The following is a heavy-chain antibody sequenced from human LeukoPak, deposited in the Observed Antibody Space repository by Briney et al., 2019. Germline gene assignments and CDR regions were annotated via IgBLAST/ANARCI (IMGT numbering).Heavy chain of an antibody. CDR3: ATPGRVVPDSMYAFDI. J-gene: IGHJ3*02. Sequence: GASVKVSCKVSGYTLTELSMHWVRQAPGKGLEWMGGFDPEDGETIYAQKFQGRVTMTEDTSTDTAYMELSSLRSEDTAVYYCATPGRVVPDSMYAFDIWGQGTMVTVSS. D-gene: IGHD6-6*01. CDR1: GYTLTELS. CDR2: FDPEDGET. V-gene: IGHV1-24*01.